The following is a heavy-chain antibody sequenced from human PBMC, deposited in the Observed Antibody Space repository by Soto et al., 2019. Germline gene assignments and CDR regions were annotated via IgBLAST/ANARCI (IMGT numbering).Heavy chain of an antibody. CDR3: AITSYYDILTGQGQFDY. V-gene: IGHV1-69*01. J-gene: IGHJ4*02. CDR2: IIPIFGTA. D-gene: IGHD3-9*01. Sequence: QVQLVQSGAEVKKPGSSVKVSCKASGGTFSSYAISWVRQAPGQGLEWMGGIIPIFGTANYAQKFQGRVTITADESTSTAYMGLSSLGSEDTAVYYCAITSYYDILTGQGQFDYWGQGTLVTVSS. CDR1: GGTFSSYA.